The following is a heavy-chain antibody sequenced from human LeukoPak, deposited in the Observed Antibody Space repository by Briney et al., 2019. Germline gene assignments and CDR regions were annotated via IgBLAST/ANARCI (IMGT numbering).Heavy chain of an antibody. V-gene: IGHV1-18*01. CDR1: GYTFTSYG. CDR2: ISAYNGTA. Sequence: ASVKVSCKASGYTFTSYGISWVRQAPGQGLEWMGWISAYNGTANYAQKFQGRVTITTDESTSTAYMELSSLRSEDTAVYYCARAVQWSGFDYWGQGTLVTVSS. J-gene: IGHJ4*02. D-gene: IGHD2-15*01. CDR3: ARAVQWSGFDY.